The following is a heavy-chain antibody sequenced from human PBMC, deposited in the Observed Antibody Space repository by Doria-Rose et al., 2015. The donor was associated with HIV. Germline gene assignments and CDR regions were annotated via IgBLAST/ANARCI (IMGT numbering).Heavy chain of an antibody. D-gene: IGHD4-4*01. CDR1: FTFSSHA. V-gene: IGHV3-64*01. Sequence: FTFSSHALHWVRQAPGKGLRYVSGISSNGVSTYYANSVIGRFTISRDNSKNTVFLQMGRLSADDMAVYYCARDSGGNYGAFDIWGQGTMVTVSS. CDR3: ARDSGGNYGAFDI. J-gene: IGHJ3*02. CDR2: ISSNGVST.